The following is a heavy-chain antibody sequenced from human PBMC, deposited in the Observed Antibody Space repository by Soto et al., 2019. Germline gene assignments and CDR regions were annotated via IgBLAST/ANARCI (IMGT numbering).Heavy chain of an antibody. V-gene: IGHV1-69*01. CDR2: ILPVSRTP. Sequence: QMHLVQSGPEVRKPGSSVKVSCKASGGTFGDYGIDWVRQAPGHGLEWMGGILPVSRTPRNAQKLEGRVPLTVDEVTNTAFMELNSLRPEDTATYYCARDDGEGGMDVWGQGTTVIVSS. CDR3: ARDDGEGGMDV. J-gene: IGHJ6*02. CDR1: GGTFGDYG. D-gene: IGHD3-10*01.